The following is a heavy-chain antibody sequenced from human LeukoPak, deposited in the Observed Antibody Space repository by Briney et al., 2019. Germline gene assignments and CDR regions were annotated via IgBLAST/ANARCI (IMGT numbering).Heavy chain of an antibody. J-gene: IGHJ6*02. Sequence: GGSLRLSCAASGFTFSSYAMHWVRQAPGKGLEWVSAISGSGGSTYYADSVKGRFTISRDNSKNTLYLQMNSLRAEDTAVYYCAKARNYYGSGSLYYYYYYGMDVWGQGTTVTVSS. CDR3: AKARNYYGSGSLYYYYYYGMDV. D-gene: IGHD3-10*01. CDR2: ISGSGGST. V-gene: IGHV3-23*01. CDR1: GFTFSSYA.